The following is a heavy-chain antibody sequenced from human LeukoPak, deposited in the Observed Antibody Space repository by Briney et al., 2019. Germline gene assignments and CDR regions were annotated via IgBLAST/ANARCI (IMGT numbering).Heavy chain of an antibody. Sequence: GGSLRLFCAASGFTFSSYWMNWARQAPGKGLEWVASINHNGNVNYYVDSVKGRFTISRENAKNSLYLQMSNLRAEDTAVYFCARGGGLDVWGQGATVTVSS. CDR3: ARGGGLDV. CDR2: INHNGNVN. CDR1: GFTFSSYW. J-gene: IGHJ6*02. D-gene: IGHD3-16*01. V-gene: IGHV3-7*03.